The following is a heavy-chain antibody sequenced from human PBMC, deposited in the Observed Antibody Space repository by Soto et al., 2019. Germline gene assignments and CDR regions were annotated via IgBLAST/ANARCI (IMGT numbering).Heavy chain of an antibody. Sequence: SETLSLTCTVSGGSVSSGSYYWSWIRQPPGKGLEWIGYINHSGSTNYNPSLKSRVTISVDTSKNQFSLKLSSVTAADTAVYYCARIGELVSFDYWGQGTLVTVSS. D-gene: IGHD6-13*01. CDR1: GGSVSSGSYY. CDR2: INHSGST. J-gene: IGHJ4*02. CDR3: ARIGELVSFDY. V-gene: IGHV4-61*01.